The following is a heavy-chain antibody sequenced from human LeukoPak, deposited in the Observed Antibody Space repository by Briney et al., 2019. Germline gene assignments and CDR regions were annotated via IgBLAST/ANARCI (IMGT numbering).Heavy chain of an antibody. CDR3: ARETATTYDRAIDI. D-gene: IGHD1-26*01. Sequence: SETLSLTCTVSGSDSINNYFWTWIRPPAGKGLEWIGRTYSSGITNYSPSLKSRVTMSIDTSKNQISLNLTSVTAADTAMNYCARETATTYDRAIDIWGQGTMVTVSS. J-gene: IGHJ3*02. CDR2: TYSSGIT. CDR1: GSDSINNYF. V-gene: IGHV4-4*07.